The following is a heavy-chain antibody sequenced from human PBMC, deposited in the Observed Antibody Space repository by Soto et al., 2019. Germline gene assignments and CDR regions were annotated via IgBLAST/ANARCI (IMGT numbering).Heavy chain of an antibody. CDR3: ARVERGTATTVVDAFDI. J-gene: IGHJ3*02. CDR2: MSHSGGT. V-gene: IGHV4-61*01. D-gene: IGHD1-1*01. CDR1: GGFVSSGSYY. Sequence: SETLSLTCAVYGGFVSSGSYYWSWIRQPPGKGLEWIGEMSHSGGTHFNPSLKSRVTISVDTSKNQFSLKMSSVTAADTALYYCARVERGTATTVVDAFDIWGPGTMVTVAS.